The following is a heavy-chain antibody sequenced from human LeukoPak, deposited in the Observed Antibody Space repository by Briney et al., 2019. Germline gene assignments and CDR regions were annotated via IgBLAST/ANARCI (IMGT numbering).Heavy chain of an antibody. J-gene: IGHJ5*02. D-gene: IGHD2/OR15-2a*01. V-gene: IGHV1-18*01. CDR2: ISVYNGDT. CDR1: GYIFTSYG. Sequence: ASVKVSCKASGYIFTSYGISWVRQAPGQGLEWMGWISVYNGDTKFAQKLQGRVTMTTDTSTSTAYMELRSLRSDDTAVYYCARRTISIGFDPWGQGTLVTVSS. CDR3: ARRTISIGFDP.